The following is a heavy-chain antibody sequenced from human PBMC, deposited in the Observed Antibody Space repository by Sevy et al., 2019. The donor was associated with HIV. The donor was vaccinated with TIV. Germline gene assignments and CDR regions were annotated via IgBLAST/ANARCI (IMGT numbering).Heavy chain of an antibody. CDR3: ARGGPSGYYFDY. CDR1: GGSISSYY. V-gene: IGHV4-59*01. Sequence: SETLSLTCTVSGGSISSYYWSWIRQPPGKGLEWIGYIYYSGSTNYNPALKSRVTKSVDTSKNQFSLKLSSVTAADTAVYYCARGGPSGYYFDYWGQGTLVTVSS. CDR2: IYYSGST. J-gene: IGHJ4*02. D-gene: IGHD3-22*01.